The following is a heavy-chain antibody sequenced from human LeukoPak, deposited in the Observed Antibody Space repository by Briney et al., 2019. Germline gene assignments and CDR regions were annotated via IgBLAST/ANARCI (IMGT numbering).Heavy chain of an antibody. CDR1: GFIFSSYA. D-gene: IGHD2-2*01. CDR2: ISSNGGST. CDR3: VRGCSSTSCYGVSGY. V-gene: IGHV3-64D*06. Sequence: GSLRLSCSASGFIFSSYAMHWVRQAPGKGLKYVSAISSNGGSTYYADSVKGRFTISRDNSKNMLYLQMSSLRVEDTAVYYCVRGCSSTSCYGVSGYWGQGTLVTVSS. J-gene: IGHJ4*02.